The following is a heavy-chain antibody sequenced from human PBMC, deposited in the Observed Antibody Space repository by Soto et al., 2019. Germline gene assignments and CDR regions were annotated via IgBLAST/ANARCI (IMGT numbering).Heavy chain of an antibody. CDR3: ARDRYSSSGWFDP. V-gene: IGHV6-1*01. D-gene: IGHD6-6*01. CDR2: TYYRSRFFS. J-gene: IGHJ5*02. CDR1: GDSVSSYSAA. Sequence: SPTLSLTCAISGDSVSSYSAAWNWIRQSPSGGLGWLGRTYYRSRFFSDYAESVKSRIIINPDTSKNQFSLQLKSVTPEDTAVYYCARDRYSSSGWFDPWGQGTPVTVSS.